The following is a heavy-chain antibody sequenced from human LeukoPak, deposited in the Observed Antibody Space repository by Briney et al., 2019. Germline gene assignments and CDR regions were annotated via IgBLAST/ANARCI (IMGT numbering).Heavy chain of an antibody. CDR1: GFTFSNYW. J-gene: IGHJ4*02. CDR3: AREGGDSSRLDY. V-gene: IGHV3-74*01. CDR2: INSDGSST. D-gene: IGHD6-13*01. Sequence: QSGGSLRLSCAASGFTFSNYWMHWVRHAPGKGLVGVSRINSDGSSTRYADSVKGRFTISRDNAKNTLYLQMNSLRAEDTAVYYCAREGGDSSRLDYWGQGTLVTVSS.